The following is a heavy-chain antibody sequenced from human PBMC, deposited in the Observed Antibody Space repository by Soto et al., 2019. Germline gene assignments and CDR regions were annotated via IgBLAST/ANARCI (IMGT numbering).Heavy chain of an antibody. Sequence: QVQLVQSGAEVKKPGSSVKVSCKASGGTFSSDCFSWVRQAPGQGLEWMGGIIPMFDTPIYAQKFQDRVTITADESTSTAYMQLSSLRSGDTAVYYCARSGGLDRDFNYWGQGSLVIVSS. J-gene: IGHJ4*02. CDR1: GGTFSSDC. V-gene: IGHV1-69*12. D-gene: IGHD2-15*01. CDR2: IIPMFDTP. CDR3: ARSGGLDRDFNY.